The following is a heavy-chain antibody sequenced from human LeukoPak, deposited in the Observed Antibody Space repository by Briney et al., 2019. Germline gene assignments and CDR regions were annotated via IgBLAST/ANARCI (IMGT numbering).Heavy chain of an antibody. CDR3: ARTRYNDSSGYSLFDY. CDR2: LYYSGST. J-gene: IGHJ4*02. CDR1: GGSISSYY. V-gene: IGHV4-59*01. Sequence: SETLSLTCTVSGGSISSYYWSWIRQPPGKGLEWIGYLYYSGSTNYNPSLKSRVTISVDTSKNQFSLKLSSVTAADTAVYYCARTRYNDSSGYSLFDYWGQGTLVTVSS. D-gene: IGHD3-22*01.